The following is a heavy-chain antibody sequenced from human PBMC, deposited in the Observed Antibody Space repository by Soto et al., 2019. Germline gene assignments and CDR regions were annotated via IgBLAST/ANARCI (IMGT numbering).Heavy chain of an antibody. CDR3: AKNYGNAFDI. D-gene: IGHD3-10*01. CDR2: ISYSGST. V-gene: IGHV4-59*01. J-gene: IGHJ3*02. Sequence: QVQLQEAGPGLVKPSETLSLTCTVSGGSISSYSWSWIRQPPGEGLEWIGDISYSGSTHYNPSLKMLVTISVDSSKNPFSLKLSSVTAADTAVYYCAKNYGNAFDIWRQGTMVTFS. CDR1: GGSISSYS.